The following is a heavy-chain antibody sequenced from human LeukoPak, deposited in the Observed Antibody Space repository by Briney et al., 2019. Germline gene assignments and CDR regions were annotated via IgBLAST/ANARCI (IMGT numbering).Heavy chain of an antibody. CDR3: ARGPPRPGGFDY. CDR1: GASISSRNYY. J-gene: IGHJ4*02. Sequence: SETLSLTCSVSGASISSRNYYWGWIRQVPGKGLEWIGSIYYSGTTYYNPTLKSRITISVETDKNYFSLRLTSVTAADTAVYYCARGPPRPGGFDYWGQGTLVTVSS. D-gene: IGHD3-10*01. CDR2: IYYSGTT. V-gene: IGHV4-39*07.